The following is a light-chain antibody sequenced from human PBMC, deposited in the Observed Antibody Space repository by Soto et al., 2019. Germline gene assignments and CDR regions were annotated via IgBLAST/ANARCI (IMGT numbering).Light chain of an antibody. CDR2: EVS. CDR1: SSDVGGYNY. V-gene: IGLV2-14*01. CDR3: SSYTSSSTRV. J-gene: IGLJ1*01. Sequence: QSVLTQPDSVSGSPGQSITISCTGTSSDVGGYNYVSWYQQHPGKAPQLMIYEVSNRPAGVSNRFSGSKSGNTASLTISGLQAEDEADYYCSSYTSSSTRVFSTGTKVTVL.